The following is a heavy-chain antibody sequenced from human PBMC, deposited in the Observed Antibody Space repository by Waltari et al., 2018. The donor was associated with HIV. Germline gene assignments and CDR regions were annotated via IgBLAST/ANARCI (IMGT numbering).Heavy chain of an antibody. Sequence: EVQLVESGGGLGKPGGSLRLSCTASGLPFSHDPMNWVRQAPGKGLEWVSSISSGTSYIYYADSVTGRFTVSRDNAKNSLFLQMNSLRADDTAVYYCARQQLGSGALDLWGQGTLVTVSS. D-gene: IGHD3-10*02. CDR2: ISSGTSYI. J-gene: IGHJ4*02. V-gene: IGHV3-21*02. CDR1: GLPFSHDP. CDR3: ARQQLGSGALDL.